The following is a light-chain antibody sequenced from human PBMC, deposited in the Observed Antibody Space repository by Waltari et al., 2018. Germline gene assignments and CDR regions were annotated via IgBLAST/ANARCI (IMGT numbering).Light chain of an antibody. V-gene: IGKV1-39*01. CDR1: QSISSY. Sequence: DIQMTQSPSSLSASLGDRVTITCRASQSISSYLNWYQQKPGKAPKLLIYAASSLQSGVPSRFSGSGSGTDFTLTISSLQPEDFATYYCQQSYSTPGTFGGGTKVEIK. CDR2: AAS. CDR3: QQSYSTPGT. J-gene: IGKJ4*01.